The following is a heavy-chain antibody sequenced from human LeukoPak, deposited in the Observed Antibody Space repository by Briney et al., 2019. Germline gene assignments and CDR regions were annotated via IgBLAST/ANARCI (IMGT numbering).Heavy chain of an antibody. D-gene: IGHD6-19*01. CDR3: ARDHQRSGWPYYFDY. CDR1: GGSISSYY. CDR2: IYTSGST. J-gene: IGHJ4*02. V-gene: IGHV4-4*07. Sequence: PSETLSLTCTVPGGSISSYYWSWIRQPAGKGLEGIGRIYTSGSTNYNPSLKSRVTMSVDTSKNQFSLKLSSVTAADTAVYYCARDHQRSGWPYYFDYWGQGTLVTVSS.